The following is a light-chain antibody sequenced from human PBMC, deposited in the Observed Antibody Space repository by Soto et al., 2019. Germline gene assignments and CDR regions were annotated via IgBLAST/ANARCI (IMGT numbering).Light chain of an antibody. CDR1: QSIRNY. V-gene: IGKV1-39*01. CDR3: QQSYRTPLT. CDR2: GAS. J-gene: IGKJ2*01. Sequence: DIQMTQSPSSLSASVGDRVTITCRASQSIRNYLNWYRQKPGKAPQFLLYGASSLQSGVPSRFSGSGSGTDFTLTISSLQAEDFATYYCQQSYRTPLTFGQGTKLEIK.